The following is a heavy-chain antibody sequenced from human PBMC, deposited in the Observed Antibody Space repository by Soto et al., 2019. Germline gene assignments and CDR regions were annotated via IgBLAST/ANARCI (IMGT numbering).Heavy chain of an antibody. D-gene: IGHD3-22*01. CDR2: ISGSGGFT. Sequence: EVQLLESGGDLVQPGGSLRLSCAASGFTFSSYAMSWVRQAPGKGLEWVSGISGSGGFTYYADSVIGRFTISRDNSKITLCLQMNSRRAEDTAVYYCAKVGPKTRYYDNPGYLDYWGQGTLVTVSS. CDR3: AKVGPKTRYYDNPGYLDY. V-gene: IGHV3-23*01. CDR1: GFTFSSYA. J-gene: IGHJ4*02.